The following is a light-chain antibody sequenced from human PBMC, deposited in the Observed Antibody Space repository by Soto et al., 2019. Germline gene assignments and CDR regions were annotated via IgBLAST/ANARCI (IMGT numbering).Light chain of an antibody. CDR1: QSITNS. V-gene: IGKV1-39*01. Sequence: EIQMTQSPASLSASVGDRVTITCRASQSITNSLNWYQHKPGKAPTLVVYAASSLQSGVPSRFSGSGSGTDFTLTISSLQPEDFATYFCHQGHSMPFTFGPGTKVDIK. CDR3: HQGHSMPFT. J-gene: IGKJ3*01. CDR2: AAS.